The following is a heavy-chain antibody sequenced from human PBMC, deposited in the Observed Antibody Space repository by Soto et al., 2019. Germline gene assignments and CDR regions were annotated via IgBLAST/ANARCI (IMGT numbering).Heavy chain of an antibody. D-gene: IGHD6-6*01. Sequence: QVQLVESGGGVVQPGRSLRLSCAXSGFXXSSYAMHWVRQAPGKGLEWVAVISYDGSNKYYADSVKGRFTISRDNSKNTLYLQMNSLRAEDTAVYYCARASGSGSSSYYYYGMDVWGQGTTVTVSS. V-gene: IGHV3-30-3*01. CDR1: GFXXSSYA. CDR3: ARASGSGSSSYYYYGMDV. J-gene: IGHJ6*02. CDR2: ISYDGSNK.